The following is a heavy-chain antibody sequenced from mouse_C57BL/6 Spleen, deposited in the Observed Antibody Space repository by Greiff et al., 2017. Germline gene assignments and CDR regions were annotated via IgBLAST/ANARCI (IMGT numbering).Heavy chain of an antibody. J-gene: IGHJ3*01. Sequence: VQLQQPGAELVKPGASVKLSCKASGYTFTSYWMQWVKQRPGQGLEWIGEIDPSDSYTNYNQKFKGKATLTVDTSSSTAYMQLRSLTSEDSAVYYCAGTGRYPWFAYWGQGTLVTVSA. CDR2: IDPSDSYT. CDR1: GYTFTSYW. D-gene: IGHD4-1*01. CDR3: AGTGRYPWFAY. V-gene: IGHV1-50*01.